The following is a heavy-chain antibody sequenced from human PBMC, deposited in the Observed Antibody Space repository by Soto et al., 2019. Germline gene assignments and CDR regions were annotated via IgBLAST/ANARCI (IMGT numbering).Heavy chain of an antibody. CDR2: IYYSGST. Sequence: PSETLSLTCTVSGGSISSSSYYWGWIRQPPGKGLEWIGSIYYSGSTYYNPSLKSRVTISVDTSKNQFSLKLSSVTAADTAVYYCARELGSSSLPYYYYYYMDVWGKGTTVTVSS. CDR3: ARELGSSSLPYYYYYYMDV. CDR1: GGSISSSSYY. D-gene: IGHD6-6*01. J-gene: IGHJ6*03. V-gene: IGHV4-39*02.